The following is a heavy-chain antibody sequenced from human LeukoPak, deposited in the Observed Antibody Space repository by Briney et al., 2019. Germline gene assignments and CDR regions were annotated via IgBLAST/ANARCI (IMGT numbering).Heavy chain of an antibody. CDR1: GFTFSSYA. CDR3: ARDLDIGAADYFFDS. D-gene: IGHD6-13*01. J-gene: IGHJ4*02. V-gene: IGHV3-30-3*01. Sequence: TGRSLRLSCAVSGFTFSSYAMHWVRQAPGKGLQWVAVISTDGSDKYYADSVKGRFTISRENSKNTLYLQMNSLRAEDTAVYFCARDLDIGAADYFFDSWGQGTLVTVSS. CDR2: ISTDGSDK.